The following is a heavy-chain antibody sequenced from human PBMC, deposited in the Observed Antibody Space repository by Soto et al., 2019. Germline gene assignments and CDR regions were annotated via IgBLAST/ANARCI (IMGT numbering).Heavy chain of an antibody. Sequence: SETLSLTCAVYGGSFSGYYWNWIRQRPGKGLEWIGYIYYSGSTYYNPSLKSRVTMSVDTSQNQFSLKLTSVTAADTAMYFCARNVDTTMIDGTYFDYWGQGTQVTVSS. D-gene: IGHD5-18*01. J-gene: IGHJ4*02. CDR3: ARNVDTTMIDGTYFDY. CDR2: IYYSGST. CDR1: GGSFSGYY. V-gene: IGHV4-31*11.